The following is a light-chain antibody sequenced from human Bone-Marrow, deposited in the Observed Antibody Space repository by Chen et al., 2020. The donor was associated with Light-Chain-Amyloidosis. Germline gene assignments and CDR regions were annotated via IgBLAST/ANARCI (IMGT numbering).Light chain of an antibody. Sequence: YELTHPPSVSVSPGQTARITCSGDDLPTKYAYWYQQKPGRAPVLVIHRDTERPWGISERFSGSRSGTTATLTISGVQAEGEADYHCQSADSSGTYEVIFGGGTKLTVL. CDR3: QSADSSGTYEVI. CDR1: DLPTKY. CDR2: RDT. V-gene: IGLV3-25*03. J-gene: IGLJ2*01.